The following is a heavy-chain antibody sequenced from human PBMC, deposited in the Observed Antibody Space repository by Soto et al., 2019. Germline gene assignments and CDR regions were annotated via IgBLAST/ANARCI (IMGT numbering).Heavy chain of an antibody. D-gene: IGHD3-10*01. CDR1: CGSFIGYY. Sequence: PSETLSLTCAFYCGSFIGYYWSWIRQPPGKGLEWIGEINHSGSTNYNPSLKSRVTISVDTSKNQFSLKLSSVTAADTAVYYCARGLGAYYYYYGMDVWGQGTTVTVS. J-gene: IGHJ6*02. CDR3: ARGLGAYYYYYGMDV. CDR2: INHSGST. V-gene: IGHV4-34*01.